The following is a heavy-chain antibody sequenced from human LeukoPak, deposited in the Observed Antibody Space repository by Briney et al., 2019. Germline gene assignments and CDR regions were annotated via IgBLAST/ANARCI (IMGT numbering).Heavy chain of an antibody. D-gene: IGHD1-7*01. Sequence: ASVKVSCKASGYTFTSYYMHWVRQAPGHGLEWMGWINPSSDATIYAQKFQGRVTLTRDTSISTAYMELSSLRSDDTAVYYCARGFPGELLDYWGQGTLVTVSS. CDR3: ARGFPGELLDY. J-gene: IGHJ4*02. CDR2: INPSSDAT. CDR1: GYTFTSYY. V-gene: IGHV1-2*02.